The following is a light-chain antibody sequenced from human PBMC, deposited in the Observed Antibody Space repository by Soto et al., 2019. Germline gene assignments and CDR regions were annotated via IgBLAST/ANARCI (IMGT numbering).Light chain of an antibody. CDR2: GAS. Sequence: EIVLTQSPGTLSLSPGERATLSCRASQSVSSSYLAWYQQKPGQAPRLLIYGASSRATGIPDRFSGSGSGTEFTLTISILEPEDCSVYYCHQYGSSPLTFCGGTKVEIK. V-gene: IGKV3-20*01. J-gene: IGKJ4*01. CDR1: QSVSSSY. CDR3: HQYGSSPLT.